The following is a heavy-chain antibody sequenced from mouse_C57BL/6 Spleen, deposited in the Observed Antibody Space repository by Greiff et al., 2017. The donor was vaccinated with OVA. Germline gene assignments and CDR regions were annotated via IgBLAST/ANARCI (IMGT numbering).Heavy chain of an antibody. CDR2: IYPGDGDT. J-gene: IGHJ1*03. D-gene: IGHD1-1*02. CDR1: GYAFSSYW. V-gene: IGHV1-80*01. Sequence: QVQLQQSGAELVKPGASVKISCKASGYAFSSYWMNWVKQRPGKGLEWIGQIYPGDGDTNYNGKFKGKATLTADKASSTAYMQLSSLTSEDAAVYFCAREGGSGWYFDVWGTGTTVTVSS. CDR3: AREGGSGWYFDV.